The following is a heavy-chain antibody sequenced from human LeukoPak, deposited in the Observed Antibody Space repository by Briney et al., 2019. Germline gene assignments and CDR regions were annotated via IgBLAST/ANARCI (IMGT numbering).Heavy chain of an antibody. CDR2: INSDGSTT. D-gene: IGHD6-13*01. J-gene: IGHJ4*02. Sequence: PGGSLRLSCAASGFSLSSYWMHWVRQAPGKGLVWVSRINSDGSTTNYADSVKGRFTISRDNAKNTLCLQMNSLRAEDTAVYYCARRQYRSSWYYFDYWGQGTLVTVSS. CDR3: ARRQYRSSWYYFDY. CDR1: GFSLSSYW. V-gene: IGHV3-74*01.